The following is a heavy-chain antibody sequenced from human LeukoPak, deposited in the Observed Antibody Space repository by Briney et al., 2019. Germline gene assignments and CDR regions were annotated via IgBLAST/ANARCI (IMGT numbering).Heavy chain of an antibody. V-gene: IGHV3-49*03. CDR3: TSSGSDYGMDV. D-gene: IGHD3-10*01. CDR2: IRSKAYGGTT. Sequence: GGSLRLSCIASGFTFGDYAMSWFRQAPGKGLEWVGFIRSKAYGGTTEYAASVKGRFTISRDDSKSIAYLQMNSLKTEDTAVYYCTSSGSDYGMDVWGQGTTVTVSS. CDR1: GFTFGDYA. J-gene: IGHJ6*02.